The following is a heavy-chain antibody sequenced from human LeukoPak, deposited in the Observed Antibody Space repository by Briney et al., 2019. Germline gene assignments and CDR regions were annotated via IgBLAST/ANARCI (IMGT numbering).Heavy chain of an antibody. CDR3: AHRLSGSGSYVFDY. D-gene: IGHD3-10*01. CDR1: GFSLSTSGVA. Sequence: SGPTLVNPTQTLTLTCTFSGFSLSTSGVAVGWIRQPPGKALEWLALIYWDDDKRYGPSLVSRLTITKGTSKNQVVLTMTYMDPVDTATYYCAHRLSGSGSYVFDYWGQGTLVTVSS. CDR2: IYWDDDK. V-gene: IGHV2-5*05. J-gene: IGHJ4*02.